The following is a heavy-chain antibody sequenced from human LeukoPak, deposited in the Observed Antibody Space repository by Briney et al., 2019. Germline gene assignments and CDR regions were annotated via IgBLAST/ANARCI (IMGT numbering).Heavy chain of an antibody. D-gene: IGHD3-10*01. J-gene: IGHJ6*03. CDR3: ASHGSGSYFSHYCMDV. Sequence: GGSLRLSCAASGFTFSSYSMNWVRQAPGKGLEWVSSISSSSSYIYYADSVKGRFTISRDNAKNSLYLQMNSLRAEDTAVYYCASHGSGSYFSHYCMDVWGKGTTVTISS. CDR2: ISSSSSYI. V-gene: IGHV3-21*01. CDR1: GFTFSSYS.